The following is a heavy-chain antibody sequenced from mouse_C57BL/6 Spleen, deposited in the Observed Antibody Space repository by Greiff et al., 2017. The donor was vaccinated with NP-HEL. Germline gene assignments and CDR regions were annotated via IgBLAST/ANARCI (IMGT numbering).Heavy chain of an antibody. CDR1: GYTFTDYE. CDR3: TRWGKNYAMDY. V-gene: IGHV1-15*01. Sequence: QVQLQQSGAELVRPGASVTLSCKASGYTFTDYEMHWVKQTPVHGLEWIGAIDPETGGTAYNQKFTGKAILTADKSSSTAYMELRSLTSEDSAVYYCTRWGKNYAMDYWGQGTSVTVSS. J-gene: IGHJ4*01. CDR2: IDPETGGT.